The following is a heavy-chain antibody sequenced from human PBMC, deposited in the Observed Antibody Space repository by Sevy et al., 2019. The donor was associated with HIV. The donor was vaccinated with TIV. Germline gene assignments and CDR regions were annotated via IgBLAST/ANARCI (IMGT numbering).Heavy chain of an antibody. D-gene: IGHD3-3*01. CDR3: ARHGEATGITIFGVVIKGDWYFDL. J-gene: IGHJ2*01. Sequence: SETLSLTCAVSGYSISSGYYRGWIRQPPGKGLEWIGSIYHSGSTYYNPSLKSRVTISVDTSKNQFSLKLSSVTAADTAVYYCARHGEATGITIFGVVIKGDWYFDLWGRGTLVTVSS. V-gene: IGHV4-38-2*01. CDR1: GYSISSGYY. CDR2: IYHSGST.